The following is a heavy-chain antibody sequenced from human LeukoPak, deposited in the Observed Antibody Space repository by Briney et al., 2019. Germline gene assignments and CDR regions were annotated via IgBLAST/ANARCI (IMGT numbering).Heavy chain of an antibody. CDR2: ISSSSSYI. V-gene: IGHV3-21*01. D-gene: IGHD1-26*01. CDR1: GFTFSSYI. Sequence: GGSLRLSCAASGFTFSSYIMNWVRQAPGKGLEWVSSISSSSSYIYYADSVKGRFTISRDNAKNSLYLQMNSLRAEDTAVYYCARVLSGYVDYWGQGTLVTVSS. CDR3: ARVLSGYVDY. J-gene: IGHJ4*02.